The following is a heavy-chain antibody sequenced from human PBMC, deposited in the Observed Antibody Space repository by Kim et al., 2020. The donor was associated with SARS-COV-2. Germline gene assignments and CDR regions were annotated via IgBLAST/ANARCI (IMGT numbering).Heavy chain of an antibody. CDR3: AKTGGYSSGWYRDYFDY. Sequence: GGSLRLSCAASGFTFSSYAMHWVRQAPGKGLEWVAVISYDGSNKYYADSVKGRFTISRDNSKNTLYLQMNSLRAEDTAVYYCAKTGGYSSGWYRDYFDYWGQGTLVTVSS. V-gene: IGHV3-30*18. D-gene: IGHD6-19*01. CDR2: ISYDGSNK. J-gene: IGHJ4*02. CDR1: GFTFSSYA.